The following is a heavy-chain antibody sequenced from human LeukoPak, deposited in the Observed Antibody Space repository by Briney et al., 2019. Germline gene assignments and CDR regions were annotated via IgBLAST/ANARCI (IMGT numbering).Heavy chain of an antibody. D-gene: IGHD2-21*01. CDR2: IRYDGSDK. CDR1: GFTFTTYG. Sequence: PGGSLRLSCGASGFTFTTYGMHWVRQVPGKGLEWVAFIRYDGSDKYYVDSVKGRFTISRDNARSTLYLQMNSLRAEDTAVYYCAKDHSQSFDSWGQGTLVTVSS. CDR3: AKDHSQSFDS. J-gene: IGHJ4*02. V-gene: IGHV3-30*02.